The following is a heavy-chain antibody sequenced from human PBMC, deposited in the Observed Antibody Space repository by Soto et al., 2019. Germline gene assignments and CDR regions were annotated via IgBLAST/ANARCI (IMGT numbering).Heavy chain of an antibody. J-gene: IGHJ6*02. CDR3: ARCNYYYYYGMAV. D-gene: IGHD2-8*01. CDR2: IRSAGSNK. CDR1: GFTFSSYG. V-gene: IGHV3-33*01. Sequence: QVQLVESGGGVVQPGRSLRLSCAASGFTFSSYGMHWVRQAPGKRLEWVAVIRSAGSNKYYADSVKGRFTISRDISKNTLSLQMNSLRAEDPAVYYCARCNYYYYYGMAVWCHGTTVTVSS.